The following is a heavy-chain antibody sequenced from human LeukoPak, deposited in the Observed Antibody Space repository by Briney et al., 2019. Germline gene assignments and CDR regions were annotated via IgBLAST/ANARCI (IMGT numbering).Heavy chain of an antibody. CDR1: GGSINDYY. J-gene: IGHJ4*02. D-gene: IGHD5-18*01. CDR3: ARGSYGHFDR. Sequence: SETLSLTCSVSGGSINDYYWNWIRQPAGKGLEWIGRFYSSGGTYYNPSLKSPVSISVDKSKNQFSLKLGSVTAADTAVYYCARGSYGHFDRWGQGTLVTVSS. V-gene: IGHV4-4*07. CDR2: FYSSGGT.